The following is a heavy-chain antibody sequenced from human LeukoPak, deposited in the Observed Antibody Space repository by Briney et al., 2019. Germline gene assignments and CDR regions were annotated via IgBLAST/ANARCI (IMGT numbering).Heavy chain of an antibody. CDR2: ISSSSSTI. CDR1: GFTFSSYS. Sequence: GGSLRLSCAASGFTFSSYSMNWVRQAPGKGLEWVSYISSSSSTIYYADSVKGRFTISRDNAKNSLYLQMNSLRAEDTAVYYCAGAYSSSWYGVAFDIWGQGTMVTVSS. V-gene: IGHV3-48*04. D-gene: IGHD6-13*01. CDR3: AGAYSSSWYGVAFDI. J-gene: IGHJ3*02.